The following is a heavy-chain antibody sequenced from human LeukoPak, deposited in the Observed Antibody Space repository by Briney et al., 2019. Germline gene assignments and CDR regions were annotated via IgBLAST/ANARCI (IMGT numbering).Heavy chain of an antibody. J-gene: IGHJ4*02. Sequence: SQTLSLTCTVSGGSISGDNYYWNWIRQPAGKGLKWMGRIYTSGSTNYNPSLKSRVTISVDTSKNQFSLKLSSVTAADTAVYYCAGRIAVAGFDYWGQGTLVTVSS. CDR1: GGSISGDNYY. D-gene: IGHD6-19*01. V-gene: IGHV4-61*02. CDR2: IYTSGST. CDR3: AGRIAVAGFDY.